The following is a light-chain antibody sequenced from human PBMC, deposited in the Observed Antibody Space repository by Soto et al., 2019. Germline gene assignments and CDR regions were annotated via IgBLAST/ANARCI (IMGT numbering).Light chain of an antibody. CDR1: SSNIGSNT. CDR2: SNN. V-gene: IGLV1-44*01. Sequence: QLVLTQPPSASGTPGQRVTISCSGSSSNIGSNTVNWYQQLPGTAPKLLIYSNNQRPSGVPDRFSGSKSGSPASLAISGLQSEDEADYYCAAWDDSLNGLVFGGGTKLTVL. CDR3: AAWDDSLNGLV. J-gene: IGLJ2*01.